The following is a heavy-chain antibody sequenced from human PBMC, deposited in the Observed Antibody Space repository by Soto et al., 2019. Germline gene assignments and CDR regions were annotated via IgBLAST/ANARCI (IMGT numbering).Heavy chain of an antibody. V-gene: IGHV1-2*02. CDR3: ASHSTSSSSVGSGWFDP. D-gene: IGHD6-6*01. CDR1: GYTFTGYY. CDR2: INPNSGGT. J-gene: IGHJ5*02. Sequence: GASVKVSCKASGYTFTGYYMHWVRQAPGQGLEWMGWINPNSGGTNYAQKFQGRVTMTRDTSISTAYMELSRLRSDDTAVYYCASHSTSSSSVGSGWFDPWGQGTLVTVSS.